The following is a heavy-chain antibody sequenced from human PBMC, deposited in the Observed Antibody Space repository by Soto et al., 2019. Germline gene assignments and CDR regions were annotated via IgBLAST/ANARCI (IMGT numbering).Heavy chain of an antibody. CDR3: ARMNVDSYQFYYAMDV. CDR1: GFSLTTGKMG. J-gene: IGHJ6*02. D-gene: IGHD4-17*01. V-gene: IGHV2-26*01. Sequence: SGPTLVNPTETLTLTCTVSGFSLTTGKMGVSWIRQPPGKALEWLAHIFSDNERSYSTSLQGRLTISKDTSGSQVVLSMTNVDPVDTATYYCARMNVDSYQFYYAMDVWGQGTTVTVS. CDR2: IFSDNER.